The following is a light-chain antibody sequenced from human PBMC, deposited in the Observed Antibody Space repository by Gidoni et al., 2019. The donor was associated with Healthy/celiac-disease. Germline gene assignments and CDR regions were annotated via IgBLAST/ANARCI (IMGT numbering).Light chain of an antibody. J-gene: IGKJ1*01. CDR1: QSVNSN. CDR3: QQYNNWPPWT. V-gene: IGKV3-15*01. Sequence: EIVMTQSPATLSVSPGERATLSCRASQSVNSNLAWYQQKPGQAPRLHIYGASTRATGIPARFSGSGSGTEFTLTISSLQSEDFAVYYCQQYNNWPPWTFGQGTKVEIK. CDR2: GAS.